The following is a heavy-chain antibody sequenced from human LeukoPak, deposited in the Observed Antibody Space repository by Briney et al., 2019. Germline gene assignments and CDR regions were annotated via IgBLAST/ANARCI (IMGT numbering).Heavy chain of an antibody. CDR1: GGSFSDYS. D-gene: IGHD2-15*01. J-gene: IGHJ6*03. V-gene: IGHV4-34*01. CDR2: IDHSGGT. CDR3: ARGAAYYYMDV. Sequence: SETLSLTCAVYGGSFSDYSWSWIRQPPGKGLEWIGEIDHSGGTNNNPSLMSRVIMSVDTSKNQFSLKLSSVTAADTAVYYCARGAAYYYMDVWGKGTTVTVSS.